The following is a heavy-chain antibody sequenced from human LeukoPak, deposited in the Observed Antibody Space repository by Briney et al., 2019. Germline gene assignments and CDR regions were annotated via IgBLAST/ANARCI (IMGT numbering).Heavy chain of an antibody. CDR2: ISSNGGST. V-gene: IGHV3-64*01. D-gene: IGHD3-22*01. CDR1: GFTFSSYA. J-gene: IGHJ3*02. Sequence: GGSLRLSCAASGFTFSSYAMHWVRQAPGKGLKYVSAISSNGGSTYYANSVKGRFTISRDNSKNTLYLQMGSLRAEDMAVYYCARDSRITMIVVPEGGAFDIWGQGTMVTVSS. CDR3: ARDSRITMIVVPEGGAFDI.